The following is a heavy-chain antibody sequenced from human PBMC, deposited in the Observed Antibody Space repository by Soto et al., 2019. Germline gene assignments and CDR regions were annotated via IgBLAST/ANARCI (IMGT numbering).Heavy chain of an antibody. CDR2: INPNSGGT. CDR1: GYTFTGYY. V-gene: IGHV1-2*04. D-gene: IGHD1-20*01. CDR3: ARGVGIGWQGDYYYYGMDV. Sequence: ASVKVSCKASGYTFTGYYMHWVRQAPGQGLEWMGWINPNSGGTNYAQKFQGWVTMTRDTSISTAYMELSRLRSDDTAVYYCARGVGIGWQGDYYYYGMDVWGQGTTVTVSS. J-gene: IGHJ6*02.